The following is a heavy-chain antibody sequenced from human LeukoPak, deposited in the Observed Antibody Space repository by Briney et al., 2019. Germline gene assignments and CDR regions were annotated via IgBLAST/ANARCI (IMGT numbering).Heavy chain of an antibody. D-gene: IGHD5-24*01. J-gene: IGHJ4*02. Sequence: SLTLSCAVSGPSVTNNYTSWARQAPGKGLECVSVFVVGGTTYYADSVEGPFTISRDNSENTLYRQMKGLRAEDTVVYYCARGDGYNFFDYWGEGTLVTVSS. CDR3: ARGDGYNFFDY. V-gene: IGHV3-66*01. CDR2: FVVGGTT. CDR1: GPSVTNNY.